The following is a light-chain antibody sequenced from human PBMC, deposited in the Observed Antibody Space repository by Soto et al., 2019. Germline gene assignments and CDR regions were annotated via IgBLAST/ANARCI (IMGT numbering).Light chain of an antibody. CDR2: AVS. V-gene: IGLV2-14*01. J-gene: IGLJ1*01. CDR3: SAYTTSSTLLYV. CDR1: SSDVGGYNY. Sequence: QSALTLPASVSGSPGQSITISCTGTSSDVGGYNYVSWYQQHPGKAPKLMIYAVSNRPSGVSTRFSGSKSGNTASLTISGLKLEDEAAYHCSAYTTSSTLLYVFGPGTKLTVL.